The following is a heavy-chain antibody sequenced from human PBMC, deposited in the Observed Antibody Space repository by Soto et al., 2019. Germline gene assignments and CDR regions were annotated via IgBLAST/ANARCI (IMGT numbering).Heavy chain of an antibody. J-gene: IGHJ4*02. D-gene: IGHD1-1*01. CDR3: ARGDGTWSY. CDR1: GFTFSDYY. V-gene: IGHV3-11*05. CDR2: ISSSTGYT. Sequence: QVQLVESGGALVKPGGPLRLSCAASGFTFSDYYMSWIRQAPGKGLEGVSHISSSTGYTNYADSVQGRFTISRDNAKKSLYLHMNSLRAEDTAVYYCARGDGTWSYWGQGTLVTVSS.